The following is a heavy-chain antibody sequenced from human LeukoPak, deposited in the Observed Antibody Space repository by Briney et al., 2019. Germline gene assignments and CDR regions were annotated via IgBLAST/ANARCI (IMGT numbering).Heavy chain of an antibody. CDR3: AGMYSDFWIVYRFSWFAP. D-gene: IGHD3-3*01. CDR2: IYYSGST. V-gene: IGHV4-59*01. Sequence: SETLSLTCTVSGGSISSYYWSWIRQPPGKGLEWIGYIYYSGSTNYNPSLKSRVTISVDTSKNQFSLRLSSVTAADTAVYYCAGMYSDFWIVYRFSWFAPWGKETLVPVS. CDR1: GGSISSYY. J-gene: IGHJ5*02.